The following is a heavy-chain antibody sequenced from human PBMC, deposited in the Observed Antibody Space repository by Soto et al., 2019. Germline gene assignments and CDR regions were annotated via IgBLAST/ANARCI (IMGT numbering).Heavy chain of an antibody. CDR1: GGTFRNHV. J-gene: IGHJ4*02. CDR2: IMPIIGTP. CDR3: ARDLEFRDGNISHLDY. Sequence: SVKVSCKASGGTFRNHVFNWVRQAPGQGLEWMGGIMPIIGTPNYAQKFQGRVTITADASTNTVYLEVSSLRSQDTAVYYCARDLEFRDGNISHLDYWGQGTLVTVSS. D-gene: IGHD3-10*01. V-gene: IGHV1-69*13.